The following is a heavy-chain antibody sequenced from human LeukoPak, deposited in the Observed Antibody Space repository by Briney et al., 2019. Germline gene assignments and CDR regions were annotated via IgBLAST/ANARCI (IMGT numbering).Heavy chain of an antibody. V-gene: IGHV1-69*05. D-gene: IGHD1-14*01. Sequence: ASVKVSCKASGGTFSSYAISWVRQAPGQGLEWMGGIIPIFGTANYAQKFQGRVTMTRNTSITTAYMELSSLRSEDTAVYYCARISDHNWYFDLWGRGTLVTVSS. CDR3: ARISDHNWYFDL. J-gene: IGHJ2*01. CDR2: IIPIFGTA. CDR1: GGTFSSYA.